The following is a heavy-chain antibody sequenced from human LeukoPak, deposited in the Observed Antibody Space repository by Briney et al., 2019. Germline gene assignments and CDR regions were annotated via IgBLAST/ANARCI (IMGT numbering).Heavy chain of an antibody. J-gene: IGHJ4*02. CDR1: AVTFSSYA. CDR3: AKHYYDTSGSPRYFDY. V-gene: IGHV3-23*01. D-gene: IGHD3-22*01. CDR2: IGGTNGRT. Sequence: SGGSLRLSCAASAVTFSSYAMSWVRQPPGKGLEWVSAIGGTNGRTYYADSVKGRFTISRDNSKNTLYLQMNSLRDEDTAVYYCAKHYYDTSGSPRYFDYWGQGTLVTVSS.